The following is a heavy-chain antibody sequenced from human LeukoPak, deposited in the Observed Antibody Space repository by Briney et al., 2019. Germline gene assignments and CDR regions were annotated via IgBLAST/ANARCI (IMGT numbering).Heavy chain of an antibody. V-gene: IGHV1-69*05. CDR3: ARAIGPRTPYYYYYMDV. Sequence: ASVKVSCKASGGTFGSYAISWVRQAPGQGLEWMGGIIPIFGTANYAQKFQGRVTITTDESTSTAYMELSSLRSEDTAVYYCARAIGPRTPYYYYYMDVWGKGTTVTVSS. CDR1: GGTFGSYA. CDR2: IIPIFGTA. J-gene: IGHJ6*03. D-gene: IGHD2-15*01.